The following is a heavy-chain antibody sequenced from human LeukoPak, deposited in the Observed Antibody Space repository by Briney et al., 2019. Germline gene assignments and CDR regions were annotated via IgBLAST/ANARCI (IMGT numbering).Heavy chain of an antibody. CDR1: GFTFSSYT. J-gene: IGHJ4*02. V-gene: IGHV3-64D*06. Sequence: GGSLRLSCSASGFTFSSYTMHWVRQAPGEGLEYVSAIGSNGGSTYYADSVKGRFTISRDNSKSTLFLQMNSLRAEDTAVYYCVKDRSVTVAGMGRYWGQGTLVTVSS. CDR2: IGSNGGST. CDR3: VKDRSVTVAGMGRY. D-gene: IGHD6-19*01.